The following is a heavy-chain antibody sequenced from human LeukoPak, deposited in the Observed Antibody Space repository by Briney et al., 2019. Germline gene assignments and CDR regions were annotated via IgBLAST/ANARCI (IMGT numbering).Heavy chain of an antibody. CDR1: GYIFTNYW. CDR3: VMPYYYDSSGYYRLDY. Sequence: GESLKISCKGSGYIFTNYWIGWVRQMPGKGLEWMGIIYPGDSDTRYSPSFQGQVTISADKSISTAYLQWNSLKASDTAMYYCVMPYYYDSSGYYRLDYWGQGTLVTVSS. D-gene: IGHD3-22*01. J-gene: IGHJ4*02. CDR2: IYPGDSDT. V-gene: IGHV5-51*01.